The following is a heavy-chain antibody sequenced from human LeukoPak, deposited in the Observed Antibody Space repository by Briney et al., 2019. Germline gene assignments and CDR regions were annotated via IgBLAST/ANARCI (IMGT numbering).Heavy chain of an antibody. D-gene: IGHD3-22*01. CDR3: AKVDSSGYYSLYFDY. V-gene: IGHV3-23*01. J-gene: IGHJ4*02. CDR1: GFTFSSYA. CDR2: ISGSGGST. Sequence: GGSLRLSCAASGFTFSSYAMSWVRQAPGKGLEWVSAISGSGGSTYYADSVKGRFTISRDNSKNTRYLQMNSLRAEDTAVYYCAKVDSSGYYSLYFDYWGQGTLVTVSS.